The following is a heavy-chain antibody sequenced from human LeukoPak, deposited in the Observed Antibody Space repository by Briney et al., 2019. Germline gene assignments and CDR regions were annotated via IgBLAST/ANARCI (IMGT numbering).Heavy chain of an antibody. V-gene: IGHV3-23*01. J-gene: IGHJ4*02. CDR3: VRDLWFGRIPEF. D-gene: IGHD3-10*01. CDR2: ISGSGSAT. Sequence: GGSLRLSCAASGFSFSVYAMSWVRQAPGKGMEWVSGISGSGSATYYADSVKGRFTISRDNSKNTLYLQMNSLRAEDTAIYYCVRDLWFGRIPEFWGQGTLVTVSS. CDR1: GFSFSVYA.